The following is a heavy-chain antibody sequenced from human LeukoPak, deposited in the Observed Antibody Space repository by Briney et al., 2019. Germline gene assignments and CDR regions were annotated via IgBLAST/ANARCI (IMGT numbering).Heavy chain of an antibody. J-gene: IGHJ5*01. CDR3: ARQEVIVVPPAANWFDS. Sequence: SETLSLTCAVSGGSISSSNWWSWVRQPPGKGLEWIGEIYHSGSTNYNPSLKSRVTISVDKSKNQFSLILGSVTTAGTAVYYCARQEVIVVPPAANWFDSWGQGTLVTVSS. CDR2: IYHSGST. V-gene: IGHV4-4*02. CDR1: GGSISSSNW. D-gene: IGHD2-2*01.